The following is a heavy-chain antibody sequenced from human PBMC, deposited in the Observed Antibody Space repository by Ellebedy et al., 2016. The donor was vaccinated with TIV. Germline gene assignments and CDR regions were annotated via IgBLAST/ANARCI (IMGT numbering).Heavy chain of an antibody. D-gene: IGHD3-10*01. V-gene: IGHV3-23*05. Sequence: PGGSLRLSCVASGFTFSSYAMSWVRQAPGKGLEWVSAIDKSGYSTYYADSVKGRFTISRDNSKNTLYLQMNSLRAGDTAIYYCARLRYFGSGSYSDYWGQGTLVTVSS. CDR3: ARLRYFGSGSYSDY. CDR1: GFTFSSYA. CDR2: IDKSGYST. J-gene: IGHJ4*02.